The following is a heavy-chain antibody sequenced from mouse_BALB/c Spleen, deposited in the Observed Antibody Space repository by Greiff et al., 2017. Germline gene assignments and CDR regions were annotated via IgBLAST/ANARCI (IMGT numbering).Heavy chain of an antibody. CDR1: GFTFSSYG. J-gene: IGHJ4*01. V-gene: IGHV5-6*02. CDR2: ISSGGSYT. CDR3: ARQWPFYYGSSYDAMDY. Sequence: DVMLVESGGDLVKPGGSLKLSCAASGFTFSSYGMSWVRQTPDKRLEWVATISSGGSYTYYPDSVKGRFTISRDNAKNTLYLQMSSLKSEDTAMYYCARQWPFYYGSSYDAMDYWGQGTSVTVSS. D-gene: IGHD1-1*01.